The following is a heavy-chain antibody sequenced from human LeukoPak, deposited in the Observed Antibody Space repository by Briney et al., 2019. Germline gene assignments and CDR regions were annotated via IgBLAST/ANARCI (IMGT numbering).Heavy chain of an antibody. D-gene: IGHD3-22*01. Sequence: GGSLRLSCAASGFTFRSHDMSWVRQAPGKGLEWVAVIWYDGSNKYYADSVKGRFTISRDNSKNTLYLQMNSLRAEDTAVYYCARDAPYYYDSSGYHHAFDIWGQGTLVTVSS. CDR1: GFTFRSHD. J-gene: IGHJ3*02. CDR3: ARDAPYYYDSSGYHHAFDI. CDR2: IWYDGSNK. V-gene: IGHV3-33*08.